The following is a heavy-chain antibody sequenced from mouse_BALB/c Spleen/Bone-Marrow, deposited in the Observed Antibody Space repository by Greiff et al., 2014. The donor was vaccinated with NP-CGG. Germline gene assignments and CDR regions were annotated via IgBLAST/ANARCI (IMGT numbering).Heavy chain of an antibody. J-gene: IGHJ4*01. CDR1: GFSLTSYG. CDR2: IWSGGNT. CDR3: AGAYYRYAVDY. V-gene: IGHV2-4*02. Sequence: QVQLQQSGPGLVQPSQSLSITCTVSGFSLTSYGVHWVRQPPGKGLEWLGVIWSGGNTDYNATFISRLSISKDNFKSRVFFKMNSLQADDTAIYYCAGAYYRYAVDYWGQGTSVTVSS. D-gene: IGHD2-14*01.